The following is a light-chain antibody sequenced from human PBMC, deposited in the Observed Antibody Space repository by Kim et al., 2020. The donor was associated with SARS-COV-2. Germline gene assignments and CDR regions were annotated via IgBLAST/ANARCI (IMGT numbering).Light chain of an antibody. J-gene: IGLJ3*02. Sequence: SYELTQPPSVSVSPGQTASITCSGDKLGDKYACWYQQKPGQSPVLVIYQDSKRPSGIPERFSGSNSGNTATLTISGTQAMDEADNYCQAWDSSTEVFGGG. CDR1: KLGDKY. CDR3: QAWDSSTEV. CDR2: QDS. V-gene: IGLV3-1*01.